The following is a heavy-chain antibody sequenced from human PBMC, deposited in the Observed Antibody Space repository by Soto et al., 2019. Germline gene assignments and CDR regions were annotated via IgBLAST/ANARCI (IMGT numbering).Heavy chain of an antibody. CDR3: ARDRVTFQYSSSSTYYYYGMDV. CDR2: ISSSGSTI. J-gene: IGHJ6*02. V-gene: IGHV3-48*03. D-gene: IGHD6-6*01. CDR1: GFTFSSYE. Sequence: QPGGSLRLSCAASGFTFSSYEMNWVRQAPGRGLEWVSYISSSGSTIYYADSVKGRFTISRDNAKNSLYLQMNSLRAEDTAVYYCARDRVTFQYSSSSTYYYYGMDVWGQGTTVTVSS.